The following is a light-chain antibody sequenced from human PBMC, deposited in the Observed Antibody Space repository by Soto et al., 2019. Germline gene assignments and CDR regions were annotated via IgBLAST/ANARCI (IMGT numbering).Light chain of an antibody. CDR2: ASS. CDR3: QQSYRNAQA. Sequence: DSQMTQSPSSVSSSVGDRVTITCRASQSISSFLNCYQQKPGKPPKSLIYASSSLQSGAPSRFSGSGSGTDFSLTISCLQPEDFATYYCQQSYRNAQAFGQGNKVEI. V-gene: IGKV1-39*01. J-gene: IGKJ1*01. CDR1: QSISSF.